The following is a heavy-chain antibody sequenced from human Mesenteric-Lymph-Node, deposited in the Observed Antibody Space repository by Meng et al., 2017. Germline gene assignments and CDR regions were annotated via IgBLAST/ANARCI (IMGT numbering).Heavy chain of an antibody. Sequence: QVQLQESGPELVTPSQTLSLPCTVSGGSISSGDYYWSWIRQPPGKGLEWIGYIYYSGSTNYNPSLRSRVTISVDTSKNQFSLRLNSVTAADTAVYYCARDLGSIAALGYWGQGTLVTVSS. CDR3: ARDLGSIAALGY. CDR1: GGSISSGDYY. D-gene: IGHD6-6*01. V-gene: IGHV4-30-4*01. J-gene: IGHJ4*02. CDR2: IYYSGST.